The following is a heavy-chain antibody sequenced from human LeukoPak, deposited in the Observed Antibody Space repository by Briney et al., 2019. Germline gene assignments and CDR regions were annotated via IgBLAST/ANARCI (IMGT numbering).Heavy chain of an antibody. D-gene: IGHD3-22*01. Sequence: ASVKVSCKASGYTFTRYGINWVRQAPGQGLEWVGWISVYNDATSYAQKLQGRVSLTTDPSTNTAYMELNSLRSDDTAIYYCARRTLDSSGYVFGHLTQPFYFDFWGQGTLVTVSS. J-gene: IGHJ4*02. V-gene: IGHV1-18*01. CDR3: ARRTLDSSGYVFGHLTQPFYFDF. CDR2: ISVYNDAT. CDR1: GYTFTRYG.